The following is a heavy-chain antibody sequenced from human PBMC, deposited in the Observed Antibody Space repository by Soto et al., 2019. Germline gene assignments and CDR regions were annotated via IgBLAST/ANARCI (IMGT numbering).Heavy chain of an antibody. CDR1: GGSFTSNNW. Sequence: SETLSLTCAVSGGSFTSNNWWTWVRQPPGQGLEWIGEIYRTGSTNYNPSLKSRVTISLDKYENQFSLKVTSLTAADTAVYYCASRDPGTSVDYWGQGTLVTVSS. V-gene: IGHV4-4*02. CDR3: ASRDPGTSVDY. J-gene: IGHJ4*02. D-gene: IGHD1-7*01. CDR2: IYRTGST.